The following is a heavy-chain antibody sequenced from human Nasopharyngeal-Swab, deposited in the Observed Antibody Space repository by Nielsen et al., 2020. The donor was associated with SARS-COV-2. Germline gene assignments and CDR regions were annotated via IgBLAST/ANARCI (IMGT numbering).Heavy chain of an antibody. V-gene: IGHV1-3*01. D-gene: IGHD3-3*02. Sequence: ASVKVSCKASGYTFTSYGISWVRQAPGQGLEWMGWINVGNGNTKYSQKFQARVTITRDTSASTAYMELSSLRSEDAAVYYCARDKGRGHLFDYWGQGTLVTVSS. CDR3: ARDKGRGHLFDY. J-gene: IGHJ4*02. CDR1: GYTFTSYG. CDR2: INVGNGNT.